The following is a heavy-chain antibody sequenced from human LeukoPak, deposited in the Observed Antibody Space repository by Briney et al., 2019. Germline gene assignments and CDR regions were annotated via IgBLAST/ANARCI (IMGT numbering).Heavy chain of an antibody. CDR2: MNPNSGNT. CDR1: GYTFTSYD. J-gene: IGHJ6*03. CDR3: ARERITMVRGLNYYYMDV. V-gene: IGHV1-8*01. Sequence: ASVKVSCKASGYTFTSYDINWVRQATGQGLEWMGWMNPNSGNTGYAQKFQGRVTMTRNTSISTAYMELSSLRSEDTAVYYCARERITMVRGLNYYYMDVWGKGTTVTISS. D-gene: IGHD3-10*01.